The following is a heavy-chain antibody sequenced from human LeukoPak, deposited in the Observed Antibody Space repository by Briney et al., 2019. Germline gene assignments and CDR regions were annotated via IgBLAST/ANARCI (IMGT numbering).Heavy chain of an antibody. J-gene: IGHJ3*02. CDR1: GGSTSSSSYY. V-gene: IGHV4-39*01. CDR3: SAARPEGDAFDI. CDR2: IYYGGST. Sequence: SETLSLTCGVSGGSTSSSSYYWGWIRQPPGKGLEWMASIYYGGSTYYNPSLKSRVTISVDTSKNQFSLKVSSVTAADTAVYYCSAARPEGDAFDIWGQGTMVTVSS. D-gene: IGHD6-6*01.